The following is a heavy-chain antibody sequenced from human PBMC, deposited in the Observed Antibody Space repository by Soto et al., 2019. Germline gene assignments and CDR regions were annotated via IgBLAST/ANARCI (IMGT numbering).Heavy chain of an antibody. V-gene: IGHV1-2*02. CDR1: GYTFTVYY. Sequence: ASAKVSCKASGYTFTVYYMHGVLQSPLQWLEWMGWINPNSGGTNYAQKFQGRVTMTRDTSISTAYMELSRLRSDDTAVYYCARDWPRIPAAREVWFDPWGQGTLVTVSS. CDR2: INPNSGGT. CDR3: ARDWPRIPAAREVWFDP. D-gene: IGHD2-2*01. J-gene: IGHJ5*02.